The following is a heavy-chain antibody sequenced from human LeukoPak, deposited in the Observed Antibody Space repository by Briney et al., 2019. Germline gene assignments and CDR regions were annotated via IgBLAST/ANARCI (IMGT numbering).Heavy chain of an antibody. V-gene: IGHV1-69*05. CDR1: GGTFSSYA. D-gene: IGHD4-11*01. J-gene: IGHJ4*02. CDR3: ARGRADVTTREFDY. Sequence: SVKVSCKASGGTFSSYAISWVRQAPGQGLEWMGRIIPIFGTANYAQKFQGRVTITTDESTSTAYMQLSSLRSEDTAVYHCARGRADVTTREFDYWGQGTLVTVSS. CDR2: IIPIFGTA.